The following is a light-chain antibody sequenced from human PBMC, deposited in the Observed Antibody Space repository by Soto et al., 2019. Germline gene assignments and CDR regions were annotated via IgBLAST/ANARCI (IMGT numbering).Light chain of an antibody. V-gene: IGLV2-14*01. J-gene: IGLJ1*01. CDR1: SRDVGGSNY. CDR2: EVS. CDR3: SSYTSSNTLEV. Sequence: QSALIQPASVSVSPGQSSTISFTGTSRDVGGSNYVSWYQHHPHRAPKLLIYEVSYRPSGVSSRFSGSKSGNTASLTISGLQAEDEADYYCSSYTSSNTLEVFGVGTKVTVL.